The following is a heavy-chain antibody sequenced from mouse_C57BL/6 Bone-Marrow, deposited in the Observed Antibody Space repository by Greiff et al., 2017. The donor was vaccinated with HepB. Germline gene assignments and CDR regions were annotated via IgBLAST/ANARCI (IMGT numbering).Heavy chain of an antibody. CDR1: GFTFSDYG. J-gene: IGHJ2*01. Sequence: EVQLMESGGGLVKPGGSLKLSCAASGFTFSDYGMHWVRQAPEKGLEWVAYISSGSSTIYYADTVKGRFTISRDNAKNTLFLQMTSLRSEDTAMYYCARDITTVVGYFDYWGQGTTLTVSS. CDR2: ISSGSSTI. CDR3: ARDITTVVGYFDY. V-gene: IGHV5-17*01. D-gene: IGHD1-1*01.